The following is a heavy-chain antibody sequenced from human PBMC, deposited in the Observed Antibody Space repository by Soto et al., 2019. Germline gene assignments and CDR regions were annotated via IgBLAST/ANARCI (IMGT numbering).Heavy chain of an antibody. CDR1: GYTFTSYY. CDR3: AKPRTPMVTHFDY. D-gene: IGHD5-18*01. CDR2: INPSGGST. Sequence: ASVKVSCKASGYTFTSYYMHWVRQAPGQRLEWMGIINPSGGSTSYAQKFQGRFTISRDNSKNTLYLQMNSLRSEDTAVYYCAKPRTPMVTHFDYWGQGTLVTVSS. J-gene: IGHJ4*02. V-gene: IGHV1-46*01.